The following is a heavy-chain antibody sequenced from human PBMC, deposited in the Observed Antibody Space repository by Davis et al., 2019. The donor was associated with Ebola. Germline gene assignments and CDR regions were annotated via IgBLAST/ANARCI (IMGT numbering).Heavy chain of an antibody. J-gene: IGHJ6*02. CDR3: TTNPGIMITFGGVIRYYGMDV. CDR1: GFTFSNYN. D-gene: IGHD3-16*02. V-gene: IGHV3-48*01. CDR2: ISSSSRTI. Sequence: PGGSLRLSCAASGFTFSNYNMNWVRQAPGKGLEWVSYISSSSRTIYYADSVRGRFTISRDNAKNSLYLQMNSLKTEDTAVYYCTTNPGIMITFGGVIRYYGMDVWGQGTTVTVSS.